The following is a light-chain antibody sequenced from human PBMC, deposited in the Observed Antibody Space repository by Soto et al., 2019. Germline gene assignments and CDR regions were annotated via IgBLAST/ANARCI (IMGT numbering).Light chain of an antibody. V-gene: IGKV3-20*01. CDR3: QQYGSSPGFT. CDR1: QSINSRY. CDR2: GAS. J-gene: IGKJ3*01. Sequence: EIVLTQSPGTLSLSPGEIATLSCRASQSINSRYLAWYQQKPGQAPRLVIYGASSMATGIPDRFRGRGSGTDFTLTISRLEPEDFAVYYCQQYGSSPGFTFGPGTIVDIK.